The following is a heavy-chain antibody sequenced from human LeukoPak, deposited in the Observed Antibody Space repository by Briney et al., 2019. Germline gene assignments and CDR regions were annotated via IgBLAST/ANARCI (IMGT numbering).Heavy chain of an antibody. CDR3: ARAKVRGVRFYY. Sequence: SETLSLTCAVYGVSFSGYYWSWIRQPPGKGLEWIGEINHSGSTNYNPSLKSRVTISVDTSKNQFSLKLSSVTAADTAVYYCARAKVRGVRFYYWGQGTLVTVSS. D-gene: IGHD3-10*01. CDR2: INHSGST. V-gene: IGHV4-34*01. J-gene: IGHJ4*02. CDR1: GVSFSGYY.